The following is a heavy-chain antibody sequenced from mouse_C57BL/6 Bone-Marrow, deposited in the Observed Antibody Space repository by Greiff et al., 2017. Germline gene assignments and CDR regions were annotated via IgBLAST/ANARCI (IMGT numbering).Heavy chain of an antibody. CDR3: VRGDGYWWYFDV. V-gene: IGHV10-3*01. CDR2: IRSKSSNYAT. CDR1: GFTFNTYA. D-gene: IGHD2-3*01. J-gene: IGHJ1*03. Sequence: EVQVVESGGGLVQPKGSLKLSCAASGFTFNTYAMHWVRQAPGKGLEWVARIRSKSSNYATYYADSVKDRFTISRDDSQSMLYLQMNNLKTEDTAMYYCVRGDGYWWYFDVWGTGTTVTVSS.